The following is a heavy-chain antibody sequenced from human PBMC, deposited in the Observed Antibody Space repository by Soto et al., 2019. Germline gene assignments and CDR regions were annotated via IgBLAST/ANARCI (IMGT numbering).Heavy chain of an antibody. J-gene: IGHJ5*02. Sequence: GPQRLSYTASELNFSSYCMSWVRQAPGKGLEWVANIKQDGSEKYYVDSVKGRFTISRDNAKNSLYLQMNSLRAEDTAVYYCARENDWAPWGQGTLVTVS. V-gene: IGHV3-7*03. CDR1: ELNFSSYC. CDR2: IKQDGSEK. CDR3: ARENDWAP. D-gene: IGHD3-16*01.